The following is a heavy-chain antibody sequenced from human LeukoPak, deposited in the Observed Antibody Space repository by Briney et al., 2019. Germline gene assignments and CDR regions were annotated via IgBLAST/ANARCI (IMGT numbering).Heavy chain of an antibody. CDR1: GGSFSGYY. CDR3: ARRRGSGSYDYYYGMDV. D-gene: IGHD1-26*01. CDR2: INHSGST. J-gene: IGHJ6*02. Sequence: SETLSLTCAVYGGSFSGYYWSWTRQPPGKGLEWIGEINHSGSTNYNPSLKSRVTISVDTSKNQFSLKLSSVTAADTAVYYCARRRGSGSYDYYYGMDVWGQGTTVTVSS. V-gene: IGHV4-34*01.